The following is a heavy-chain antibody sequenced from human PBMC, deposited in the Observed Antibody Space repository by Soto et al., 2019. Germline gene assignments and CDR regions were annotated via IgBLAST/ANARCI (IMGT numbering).Heavy chain of an antibody. Sequence: EVQLVESGGGLVQPGGSLRLSCAASGFTFSSYSMNWVRQAPGKGLEWVSYISSSSSSIYYADSMKGRFTISRDNAKNSLYLQMNSLRDEDTAVYYCARDYEYWSGYYKGFDYWGQGTLVTVSS. CDR3: ARDYEYWSGYYKGFDY. V-gene: IGHV3-48*02. J-gene: IGHJ4*02. CDR1: GFTFSSYS. CDR2: ISSSSSSI. D-gene: IGHD3-3*01.